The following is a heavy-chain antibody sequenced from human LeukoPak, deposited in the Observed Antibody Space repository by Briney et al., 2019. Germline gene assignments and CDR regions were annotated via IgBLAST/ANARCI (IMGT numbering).Heavy chain of an antibody. Sequence: SETLSLTCTVSGGSISSYYWSWIRQPPGKGLEWIGYIYHSGSTYYNPSLKSRVTISVDRSKNQFSLKLSSVTAADTAVYYCARAKGYCSSTSCYYWFDPWGQGTLVTVSS. CDR1: GGSISSYY. CDR2: IYHSGST. J-gene: IGHJ5*02. V-gene: IGHV4-59*12. CDR3: ARAKGYCSSTSCYYWFDP. D-gene: IGHD2-2*01.